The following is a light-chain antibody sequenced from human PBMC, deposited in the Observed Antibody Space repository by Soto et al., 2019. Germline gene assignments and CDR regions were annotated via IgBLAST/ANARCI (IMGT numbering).Light chain of an antibody. CDR3: QQLNSYLPLT. CDR1: QAISSF. J-gene: IGKJ4*01. Sequence: DIQLTQSPSFLSASVGDRVTITCRASQAISSFLAWYQQKPGEAPKVLIYAASTLESGVPSRFSGSGSGTEFTLTISSLQPEDFATYYCQQLNSYLPLTFGGGTKVEIK. CDR2: AAS. V-gene: IGKV1-9*01.